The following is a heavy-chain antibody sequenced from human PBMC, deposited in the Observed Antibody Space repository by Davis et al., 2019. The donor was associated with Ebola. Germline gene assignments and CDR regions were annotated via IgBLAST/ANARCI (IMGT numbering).Heavy chain of an antibody. D-gene: IGHD2-2*02. V-gene: IGHV1-18*01. CDR2: ISAYNGNT. CDR3: ATGGYCSSTSCYNRGDYYYGMDV. CDR1: GYTFTSYG. J-gene: IGHJ6*02. Sequence: AASVKVSCKASGYTFTSYGISWVRQAPGQGLEWMGWISAYNGNTNYAQKLQGRVTMTEDTSTDTAYMELSSLRSEDTAVYYCATGGYCSSTSCYNRGDYYYGMDVWGQGTTVTVSS.